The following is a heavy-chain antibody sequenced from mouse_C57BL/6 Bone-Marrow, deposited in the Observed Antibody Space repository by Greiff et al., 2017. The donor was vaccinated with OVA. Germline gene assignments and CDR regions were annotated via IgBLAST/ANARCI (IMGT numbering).Heavy chain of an antibody. CDR2: IYPGSGST. CDR1: GYTFTSYW. CDR3: VRISHYAMDY. V-gene: IGHV1-55*01. J-gene: IGHJ4*01. Sequence: QVQLQQPGAELVKPGASVKMSCKASGYTFTSYWLTWVKQRPGQGLEWIGDIYPGSGSTNYNEKFKSKATLTVDTSSSTAYMQLSSLTSEDSAIYYCVRISHYAMDYWGQGTSVTVSS.